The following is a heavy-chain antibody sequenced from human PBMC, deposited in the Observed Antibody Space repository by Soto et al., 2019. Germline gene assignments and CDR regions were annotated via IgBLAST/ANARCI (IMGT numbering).Heavy chain of an antibody. CDR3: ASREVATTTYYYYGMDV. Sequence: QVQLVQSGAEVKKPGSSVKVSCKASGGTFSSYAISWVRQAPGQGLEWMGGIIPIFGTANYAQKFQGRVTITAXXSXCXXYRELSSLRSEDTAVYYCASREVATTTYYYYGMDVWGQGTTVTVSS. CDR2: IIPIFGTA. CDR1: GGTFSSYA. V-gene: IGHV1-69*12. D-gene: IGHD5-12*01. J-gene: IGHJ6*02.